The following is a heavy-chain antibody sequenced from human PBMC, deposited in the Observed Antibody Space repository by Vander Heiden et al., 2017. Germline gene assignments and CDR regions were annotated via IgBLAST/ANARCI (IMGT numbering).Heavy chain of an antibody. CDR2: IYYDGSKK. J-gene: IGHJ2*01. D-gene: IGHD1-7*01. CDR3: ARNYVWYFDF. Sequence: QVQVVDTGGGVVQPGGPLRLSCGASGFSFSNYGMHWVRQAPGKGLEWVAIIYYDGSKKYYADSVKVRFTISRDNSKNTVYLQMSSLRAEDTAVYYCARNYVWYFDFWGRGTPVIVSS. CDR1: GFSFSNYG. V-gene: IGHV3-33*01.